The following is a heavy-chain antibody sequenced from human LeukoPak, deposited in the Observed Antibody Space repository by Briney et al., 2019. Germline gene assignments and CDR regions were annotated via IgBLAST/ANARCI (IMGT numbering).Heavy chain of an antibody. J-gene: IGHJ3*02. CDR1: GSTFTDQY. CDR2: IANKANRYAT. CDR3: TRGYSGTSRYAFDI. V-gene: IGHV3-72*01. Sequence: GGSLRPSCESSGSTFTDQYMDWVRQPPGKGLEWVGRIANKANRYATEYAASVKGRFTISRDDSKNSLYLQMNSLKTEDTAVYSCTRGYSGTSRYAFDIWGQGTMVTVSS. D-gene: IGHD4-23*01.